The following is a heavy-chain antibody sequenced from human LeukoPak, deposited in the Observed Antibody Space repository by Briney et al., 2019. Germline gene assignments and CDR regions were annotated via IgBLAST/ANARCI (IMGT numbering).Heavy chain of an antibody. Sequence: ASVKVSCKASGYTFTNYYLHWARQAPGQGFEWMGIINPGGGTTTYAQKFQGRVTMTRDTSTSTVYMELSSLRSEDTAVYYCARGGFTTMVRGVIITLDAFDIWGQGTMVTVSS. V-gene: IGHV1-46*01. D-gene: IGHD3-10*01. J-gene: IGHJ3*02. CDR1: GYTFTNYY. CDR3: ARGGFTTMVRGVIITLDAFDI. CDR2: INPGGGTT.